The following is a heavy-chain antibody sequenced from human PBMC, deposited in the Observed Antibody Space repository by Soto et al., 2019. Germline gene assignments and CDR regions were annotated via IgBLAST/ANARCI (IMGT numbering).Heavy chain of an antibody. V-gene: IGHV1-18*01. Sequence: QVQLVQSGPEVKKPGASVKVSCKTSGYTFTSYGIAWVRQAPGQGLEWMGWISTYKGNTNYAQKFQGRVTMTTDTSTSTGYMELRSLRSDDTAVYYCATRSPAFGYWGQGTLVTVSS. CDR2: ISTYKGNT. CDR1: GYTFTSYG. J-gene: IGHJ4*02. CDR3: ATRSPAFGY.